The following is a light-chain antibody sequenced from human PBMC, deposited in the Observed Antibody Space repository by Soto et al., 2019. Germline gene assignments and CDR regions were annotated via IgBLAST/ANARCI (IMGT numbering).Light chain of an antibody. CDR1: SSNIGSNY. Sequence: QAVLSQSPSASGTPGQRVTISCSGSSSNIGSNYVFWYQQLPGTAPKVLIYRNYQRPSGVPDRFSGSKSGSSASLAISGLRSEDEADYYCAAWADSLRGWVFGVGTKLTVL. J-gene: IGLJ3*02. CDR3: AAWADSLRGWV. V-gene: IGLV1-47*01. CDR2: RNY.